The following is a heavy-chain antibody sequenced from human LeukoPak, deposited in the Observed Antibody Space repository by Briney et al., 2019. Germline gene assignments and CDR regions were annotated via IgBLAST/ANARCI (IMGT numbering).Heavy chain of an antibody. CDR2: IYYSGST. D-gene: IGHD1-26*01. CDR3: AAAVGVDDTYYFDY. V-gene: IGHV4-59*12. Sequence: SETLSLTCTVSGGSISKFYWSWIRQPPGKGLEWIGYIYYSGSTNYNPSLKSRVTISVDKSKNQFSLKLSSVTAADTAVYYCAAAVGVDDTYYFDYWGQGTLVTVSS. J-gene: IGHJ4*02. CDR1: GGSISKFY.